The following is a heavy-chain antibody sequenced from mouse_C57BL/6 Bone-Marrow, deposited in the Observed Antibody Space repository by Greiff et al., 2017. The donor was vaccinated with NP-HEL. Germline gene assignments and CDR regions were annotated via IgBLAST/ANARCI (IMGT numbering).Heavy chain of an antibody. CDR1: GYSITSGYY. CDR3: ARRGSIYYDYDYAMDY. D-gene: IGHD2-4*01. V-gene: IGHV3-6*01. J-gene: IGHJ4*01. Sequence: EVQLQQSGPGLVKPSQSLSLTCSVTGYSITSGYYWNWIRQFPGNKLEWMGYISYDGSNNYNPSLKNRISITRDTSKNQFFLKLNSVTTEDTATYYCARRGSIYYDYDYAMDYWGQGTSVTVSS. CDR2: ISYDGSN.